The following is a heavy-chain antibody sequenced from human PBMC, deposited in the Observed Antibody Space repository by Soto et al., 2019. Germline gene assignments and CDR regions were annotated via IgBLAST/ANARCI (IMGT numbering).Heavy chain of an antibody. Sequence: EVQLVESGGGLVQPGRSLRLSCAASGFTFHDYPMHWVRQVPGKGLEWVSGISWNSGSIGYADSVKGRFTISRDNAENSLYLQINRLRPEDTVLYYCVKDVLTSIFALVFDGFNIWGQGTMVTVSS. CDR2: ISWNSGSI. V-gene: IGHV3-9*01. CDR1: GFTFHDYP. D-gene: IGHD3-3*01. CDR3: VKDVLTSIFALVFDGFNI. J-gene: IGHJ3*02.